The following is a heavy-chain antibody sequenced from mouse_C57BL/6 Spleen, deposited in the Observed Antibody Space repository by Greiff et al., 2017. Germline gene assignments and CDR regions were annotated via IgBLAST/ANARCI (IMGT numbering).Heavy chain of an antibody. Sequence: EVKLVESGGGLVKPGGSLKLSCAASGFTFSSYAMSWVRQTPEKRLEWVATISDGGSYTYYPDNVTGRFTISRDNAKNNLYLQMSHLKSEDTAMYYCAREGDAMDYWGQGTSVTVSS. CDR1: GFTFSSYA. V-gene: IGHV5-4*01. CDR2: ISDGGSYT. CDR3: AREGDAMDY. J-gene: IGHJ4*01.